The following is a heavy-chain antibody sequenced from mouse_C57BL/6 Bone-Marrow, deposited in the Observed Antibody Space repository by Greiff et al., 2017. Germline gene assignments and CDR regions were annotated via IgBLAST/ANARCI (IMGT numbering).Heavy chain of an antibody. Sequence: VQLKESGAELVRPGASVKLSCTASGFNIKDDYIHWVKQRPEQGLEWIGWIDPEIGDTEYASKFQGKATITSDTSSNTAYLQLSRLTSEDTAVYYFSSFDGNYFDFWGQGTPRTVAS. D-gene: IGHD2-3*01. CDR3: SSFDGNYFDF. CDR1: GFNIKDDY. J-gene: IGHJ2*01. V-gene: IGHV14-4*01. CDR2: IDPEIGDT.